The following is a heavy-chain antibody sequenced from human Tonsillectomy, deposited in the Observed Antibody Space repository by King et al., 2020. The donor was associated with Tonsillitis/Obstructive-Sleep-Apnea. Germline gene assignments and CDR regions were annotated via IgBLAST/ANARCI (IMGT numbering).Heavy chain of an antibody. J-gene: IGHJ4*02. CDR1: GFTFRSYA. Sequence: VQLVESGGGVVQPGRSLRLSCAASGFTFRSYAMHWVRQAPGKGLEWVAVISYDGSNKYYADSVKGRFTMSRDNSKHTLFLQTNSLRAEDTAVYYCASDSRIAVAGTFDFWGQGTLVTVSS. V-gene: IGHV3-30*01. CDR3: ASDSRIAVAGTFDF. CDR2: ISYDGSNK. D-gene: IGHD6-19*01.